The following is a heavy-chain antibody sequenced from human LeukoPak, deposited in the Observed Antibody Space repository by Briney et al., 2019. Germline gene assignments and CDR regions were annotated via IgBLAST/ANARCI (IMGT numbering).Heavy chain of an antibody. D-gene: IGHD2-8*01. CDR2: INPSGGRT. J-gene: IGHJ5*02. CDR3: ARDPNKEIVPIGQNWLDP. CDR1: GYTFTSYY. V-gene: IGHV1-46*01. Sequence: ASVKVSCKASGYTFTSYYMHWVRQAPGQGLEWVGIINPSGGRTIYAQKFQGRVTMTRDTSTSTVYMELSSLRFEDTAVYYCARDPNKEIVPIGQNWLDPWGQGTLVTVSS.